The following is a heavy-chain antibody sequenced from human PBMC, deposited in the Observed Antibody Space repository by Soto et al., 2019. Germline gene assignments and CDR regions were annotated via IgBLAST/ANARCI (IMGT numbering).Heavy chain of an antibody. V-gene: IGHV3-33*01. Sequence: QVQLVESGGGVVQPGRSLRLSCAASGFTFNHNAMHWVRQAAGKGLEWVAQIWYDGSEKYYTDSVKGRFTISRDNFKNTVFLQMDSLRVEDTAVYYCARDGQQQAPYALDVWGRGTTVIVSS. J-gene: IGHJ6*02. CDR2: IWYDGSEK. D-gene: IGHD6-13*01. CDR1: GFTFNHNA. CDR3: ARDGQQQAPYALDV.